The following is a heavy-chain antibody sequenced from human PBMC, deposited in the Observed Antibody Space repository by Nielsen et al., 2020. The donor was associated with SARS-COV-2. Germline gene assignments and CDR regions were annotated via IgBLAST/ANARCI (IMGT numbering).Heavy chain of an antibody. V-gene: IGHV3-23*01. Sequence: GESLKISCAASGFTFSDYAMTWVRQAPGKGLDWVSTISGSGGGSYHADSVKDRFTISRDNSKNTLYLQMNSLHQGPIGLPPGTLLQEHLWG. CDR2: ISGSGGGS. J-gene: IGHJ6*01. CDR3: TLLQEHL. CDR1: GFTFSDYA.